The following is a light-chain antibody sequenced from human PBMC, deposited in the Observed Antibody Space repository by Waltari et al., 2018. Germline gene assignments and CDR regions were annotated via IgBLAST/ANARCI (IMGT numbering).Light chain of an antibody. CDR1: QTVINN. CDR2: GAS. CDR3: QHYNKWPPA. J-gene: IGKJ1*01. V-gene: IGKV3-15*01. Sequence: EIVMTQSPVTLSVSPGERATLSCRASQTVINNLACYQQKPGQAPRLLIYGASTRATGIPARFSGSGSGTDFTLTISSLQSEDFAVYQCQHYNKWPPAFGQGTKVEIK.